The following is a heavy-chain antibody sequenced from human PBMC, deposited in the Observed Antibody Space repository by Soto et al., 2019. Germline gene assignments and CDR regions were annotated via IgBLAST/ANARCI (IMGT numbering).Heavy chain of an antibody. Sequence: GGSLRLSCAASGFTFSSYSMNWVRQAPGKGLEWVSYISSSSSTIYYADSVKGRFTVSRDNSRNTLYLQMNSLRAEDTAVYYCTRLLRLGYLSSLDGMDVWGQGTTVTVSS. CDR1: GFTFSSYS. CDR3: TRLLRLGYLSSLDGMDV. V-gene: IGHV3-48*01. CDR2: ISSSSSTI. D-gene: IGHD3-16*02. J-gene: IGHJ6*02.